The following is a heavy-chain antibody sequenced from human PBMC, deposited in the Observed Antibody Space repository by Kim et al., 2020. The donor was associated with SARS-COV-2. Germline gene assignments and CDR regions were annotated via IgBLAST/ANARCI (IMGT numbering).Heavy chain of an antibody. Sequence: SETLSLTCTVSGGSVNSYFWSWIRQPAGKGLEWIGRVFSSGSTNYNPSLKSRVTMSVDTSRDQISLRLSSVTAADTAVYYCARDSQALGYHHYHLDVWG. CDR2: VFSSGST. D-gene: IGHD3-16*01. CDR1: GGSVNSYF. J-gene: IGHJ6*03. V-gene: IGHV4-4*07. CDR3: ARDSQALGYHHYHLDV.